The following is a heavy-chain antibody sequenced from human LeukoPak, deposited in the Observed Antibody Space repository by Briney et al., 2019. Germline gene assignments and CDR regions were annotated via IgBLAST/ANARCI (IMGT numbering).Heavy chain of an antibody. CDR2: IRYDESKK. V-gene: IGHV3-30*02. CDR1: GFTFSYYG. CDR3: AKSHLPNAYSGTYYCDY. J-gene: IGHJ4*02. Sequence: PGGSLRLSCAASGFTFSYYGMHWVRQAPGKGLEWVAFIRYDESKKFYGDSVKGRFTISRDNSKNTLYLQMNSLGTEDTAVYYCAKSHLPNAYSGTYYCDYWGQGTLVTVSS. D-gene: IGHD1-26*01.